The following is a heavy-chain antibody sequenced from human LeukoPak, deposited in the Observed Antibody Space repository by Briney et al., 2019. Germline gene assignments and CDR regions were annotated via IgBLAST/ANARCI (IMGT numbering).Heavy chain of an antibody. CDR3: ARGARLGGLYDGMDV. Sequence: GGSLRLSCAASGFTFSSYSMNWVRQAPGKGLEWVSSISSSSSYIYYADSVKGRFTISRDNAKSSLYLQMNSLRAEDTAVYYCARGARLGGLYDGMDVWGQGTTVTVSS. D-gene: IGHD6-25*01. CDR1: GFTFSSYS. CDR2: ISSSSSYI. J-gene: IGHJ6*02. V-gene: IGHV3-21*01.